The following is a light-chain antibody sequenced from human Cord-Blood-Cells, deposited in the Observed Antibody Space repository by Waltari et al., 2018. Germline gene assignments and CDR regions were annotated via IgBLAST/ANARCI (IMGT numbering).Light chain of an antibody. J-gene: IGKJ1*01. CDR2: KAS. Sequence: DIQMTQSPSTLSASVGDRVTITCRASQSISSWLAWYQQKPGKAPNLLIYKASSLESGVPSRFSVSGSGTEFTLTISSLQPDDFATYYCQQYNSYSTFGQGTKVEIK. CDR3: QQYNSYST. CDR1: QSISSW. V-gene: IGKV1-5*03.